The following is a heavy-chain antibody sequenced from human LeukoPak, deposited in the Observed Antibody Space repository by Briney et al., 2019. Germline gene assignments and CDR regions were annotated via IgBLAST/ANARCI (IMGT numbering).Heavy chain of an antibody. J-gene: IGHJ4*02. CDR3: ARLKWNADY. CDR1: GGSFSGYY. D-gene: IGHD1-1*01. Sequence: SETLSLTCAVYGGSFSGYYWSWIRQPPGKGLEWIGEINHSGSTNYNPSLKSRVTISVDTSKNQFSLKLSSVTAADTAVYYCARLKWNADYWGQGTPVTVSS. CDR2: INHSGST. V-gene: IGHV4-34*01.